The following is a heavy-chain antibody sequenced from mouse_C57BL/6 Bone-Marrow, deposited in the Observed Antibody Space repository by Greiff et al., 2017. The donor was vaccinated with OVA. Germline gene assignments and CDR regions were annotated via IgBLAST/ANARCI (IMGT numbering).Heavy chain of an antibody. CDR3: ARYPGYY. Sequence: EVQLVESGGGLVQPGGSLSLSCAASGFTFTDYYMSWVRQPPGKALEWLGFIRNKANGYTTEYSASVKGRFTISRDNSQSILYLQMNALSAEDSDTYYCARYPGYYWGQGTTLTVSS. CDR2: IRNKANGYTT. J-gene: IGHJ2*01. V-gene: IGHV7-3*01. CDR1: GFTFTDYY.